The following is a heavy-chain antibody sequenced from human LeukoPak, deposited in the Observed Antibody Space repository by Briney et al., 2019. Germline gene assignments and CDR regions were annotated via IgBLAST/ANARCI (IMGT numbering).Heavy chain of an antibody. CDR1: GYSFTSYW. V-gene: IGHV5-51*01. D-gene: IGHD3-10*01. CDR3: AGLGRLVVRGVIILDGVFDY. J-gene: IGHJ4*02. Sequence: GESLKISCKGSGYSFTSYWIGWVRQMPGKGLEWMGIIYPGDSDTRYSPSFQGQVTISADKSISTAYLQWSSLKASDTAMYYCAGLGRLVVRGVIILDGVFDYWGQGTLVTVSS. CDR2: IYPGDSDT.